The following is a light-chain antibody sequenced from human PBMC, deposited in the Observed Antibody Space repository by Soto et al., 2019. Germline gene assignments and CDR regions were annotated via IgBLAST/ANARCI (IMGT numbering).Light chain of an antibody. CDR2: EIT. CDR1: TSDIGNNY. J-gene: IGLJ2*01. V-gene: IGLV1-51*02. CDR3: GTWDTSLSVVV. Sequence: QSVLTQPPSVSAAPGQKVTISCSGSTSDIGNNYVSWYQQLPGTAPRLLIYEITKRPSGIPDRFSGSRSGTSATLGITGLQTGDEAEYYCGTWDTSLSVVVFGGGTKLTVL.